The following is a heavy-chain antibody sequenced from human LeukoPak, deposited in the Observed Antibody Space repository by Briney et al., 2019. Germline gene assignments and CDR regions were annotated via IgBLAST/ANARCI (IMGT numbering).Heavy chain of an antibody. Sequence: PSETLSLTCSVLGVSITSNYWSWIRQPPGKGLEWLGYTHHSGATSYNPSLKSRSTMSLDTSNNQFSLKLSSVTAADTAVYYCARSSGHSYGDFDYWGQGNLVTVSS. V-gene: IGHV4-59*01. J-gene: IGHJ4*02. CDR3: ARSSGHSYGDFDY. CDR1: GVSITSNY. CDR2: THHSGAT. D-gene: IGHD5-18*01.